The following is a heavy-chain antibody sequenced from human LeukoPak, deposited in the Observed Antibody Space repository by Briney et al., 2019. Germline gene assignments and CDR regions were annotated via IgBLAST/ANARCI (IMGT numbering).Heavy chain of an antibody. CDR2: IYYSGST. CDR3: ARAWQWLGNFDY. D-gene: IGHD6-19*01. CDR1: GGSISSYY. J-gene: IGHJ4*02. Sequence: SETLSLTCTVSGGSISSYYWSWIRQPPGKGLEWIGYIYYSGSTNYNPSLKSRVTISVDTSKNQFSLKLSSVTAADTAVYYCARAWQWLGNFDYWGQGTLVTVSS. V-gene: IGHV4-59*01.